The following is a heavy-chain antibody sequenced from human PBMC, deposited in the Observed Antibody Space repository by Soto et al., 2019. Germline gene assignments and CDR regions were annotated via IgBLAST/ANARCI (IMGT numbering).Heavy chain of an antibody. V-gene: IGHV4-31*03. D-gene: IGHD3-10*01. J-gene: IGHJ4*02. CDR1: GGSISSGGYY. Sequence: QVQLQESGPGLVKPSQTLSLTCTVSGGSISSGGYYWSWIRQHPGKRLEWIGYIYYSGSTYYNPSLKSRVTISVDTSKNQFSLKLSSVTAADTAVYYCARVKVLLWFGERGIDYWGQGTLVTVSS. CDR2: IYYSGST. CDR3: ARVKVLLWFGERGIDY.